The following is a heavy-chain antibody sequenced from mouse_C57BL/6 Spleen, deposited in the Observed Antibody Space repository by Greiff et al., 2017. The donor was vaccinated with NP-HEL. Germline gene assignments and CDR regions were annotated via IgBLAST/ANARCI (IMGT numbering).Heavy chain of an antibody. CDR1: GYTFTSYG. CDR2: IYPRSGNT. D-gene: IGHD1-1*01. CDR3: ARGSYSTVVARLDY. J-gene: IGHJ2*01. V-gene: IGHV1-81*01. Sequence: VKLVESGAELARPGASVKLSCKASGYTFTSYGISWVKQRTGQGLEWIGEIYPRSGNTYYNEKFKGKATLTADKSSSTAYMELRSLTSEDSAVYFCARGSYSTVVARLDYWGQGTTLTVSS.